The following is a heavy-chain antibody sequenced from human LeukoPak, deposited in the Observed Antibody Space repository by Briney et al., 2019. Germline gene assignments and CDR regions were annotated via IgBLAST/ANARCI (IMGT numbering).Heavy chain of an antibody. V-gene: IGHV3-15*01. CDR3: ATGLLGK. CDR2: IKSKTDGGTT. CDR1: GFTLSSYG. D-gene: IGHD2-21*01. J-gene: IGHJ4*02. Sequence: GGSLRLSCAASGFTLSSYGMSWVRQAPGKGLEWVGRIKSKTDGGTTDYAAPVKGRFTISRDDSKNTLYLQMNSLKTEDTAVYYCATGLLGKWGQGTLVTVSS.